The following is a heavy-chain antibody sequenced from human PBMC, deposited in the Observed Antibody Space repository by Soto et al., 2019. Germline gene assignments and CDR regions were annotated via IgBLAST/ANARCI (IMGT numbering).Heavy chain of an antibody. CDR2: SKSKADGGTT. D-gene: IGHD2-15*01. Sequence: EVQLVESGGGLVKPGGSLRLSCAGSGFTFISAWMNWVRQALGKGLEWVGRSKSKADGGTTDFAAPEKGRFNMSRDDSKNTVYLQMNSLKIDDTGVYYCLTDHRGYWVLGTLVSVSS. J-gene: IGHJ4*02. CDR3: LTDHRGY. V-gene: IGHV3-15*07. CDR1: GFTFISAW.